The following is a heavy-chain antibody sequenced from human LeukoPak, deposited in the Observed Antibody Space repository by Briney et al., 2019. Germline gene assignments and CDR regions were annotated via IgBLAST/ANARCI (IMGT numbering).Heavy chain of an antibody. Sequence: GGSLRLSCAASGFTFSSYAMSWVRQAPGKGLEWVSAISGSGGSTYYADSVKGRFTISRDNSKNTLCLQMNSLRAEDTAVYYCASALNNWEYWHYFDYWGQGTLVTVSS. D-gene: IGHD1-1*01. J-gene: IGHJ4*02. CDR1: GFTFSSYA. CDR3: ASALNNWEYWHYFDY. CDR2: ISGSGGST. V-gene: IGHV3-23*01.